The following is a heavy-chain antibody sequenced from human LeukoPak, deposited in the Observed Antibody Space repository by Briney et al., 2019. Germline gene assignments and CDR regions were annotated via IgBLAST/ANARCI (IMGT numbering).Heavy chain of an antibody. V-gene: IGHV3-7*01. CDR2: IKQDGSEK. CDR1: GFTFSSYW. Sequence: GGSLRLSCAASGFTFSSYWMTWVRQAPGKGLEWVANIKQDGSEKYYVDSVKGRFTISRDNAKNSLYLQMNSLRAEDTAVYYCATYKYGSGGLSYFFEYWGQGTLVTVSS. D-gene: IGHD3-10*01. J-gene: IGHJ4*02. CDR3: ATYKYGSGGLSYFFEY.